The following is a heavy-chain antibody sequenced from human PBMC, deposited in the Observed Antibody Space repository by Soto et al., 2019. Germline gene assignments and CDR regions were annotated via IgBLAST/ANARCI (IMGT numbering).Heavy chain of an antibody. CDR1: GGSISSGGYS. J-gene: IGHJ4*02. D-gene: IGHD2-2*02. V-gene: IGHV4-30-2*01. CDR3: ARYCSSTSCYNGGHDY. Sequence: PSETLSLTCAVSGGSISSGGYSWSWIRQPPGKGLEWIGYIYHSGSTYYNPSLKSRVTISVDRSKNQFSLKLSSVTAADTAVYYCARYCSSTSCYNGGHDYWGQGTLVTVSS. CDR2: IYHSGST.